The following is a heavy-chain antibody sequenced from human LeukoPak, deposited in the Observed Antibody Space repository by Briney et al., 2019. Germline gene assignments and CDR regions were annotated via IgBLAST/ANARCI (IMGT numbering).Heavy chain of an antibody. CDR2: ISSTSSYT. D-gene: IGHD5-12*01. Sequence: PGGSLRLSCAASGFTFSDYYMSWIRQAPGKGLECVSYISSTSSYTNYADSVKGRFTISRDNAKNSLHLQMNSLRAEDTAVYYCARSYEWLPGGMWGQGTLVTVSS. V-gene: IGHV3-11*03. J-gene: IGHJ4*02. CDR1: GFTFSDYY. CDR3: ARSYEWLPGGM.